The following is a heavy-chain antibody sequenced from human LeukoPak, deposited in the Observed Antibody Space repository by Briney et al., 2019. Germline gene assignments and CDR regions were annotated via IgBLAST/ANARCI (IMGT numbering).Heavy chain of an antibody. V-gene: IGHV3-15*04. CDR1: GFTFSYAW. D-gene: IGHD1-26*01. J-gene: IGHJ4*02. CDR3: ASLVGFSLYY. Sequence: PGGSLRLSCAASGFTFSYAWMTWVRQGPGKGLEWVGHIAVRSDGGTTDYAAPVKGRFTISRDDSKSTLYLQTDSLQTEDTAVYYCASLVGFSLYYWGQGTLATVSS. CDR2: IAVRSDGGTT.